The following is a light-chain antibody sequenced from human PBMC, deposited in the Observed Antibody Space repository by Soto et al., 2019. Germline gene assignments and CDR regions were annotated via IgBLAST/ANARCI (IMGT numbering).Light chain of an antibody. J-gene: IGKJ5*01. CDR1: HSVSSSY. CDR2: VAS. CDR3: KQYGSSPPFT. Sequence: EIVLTQSPGTLSLSPGERATLSCRASHSVSSSYLAWYQQNPGQAPRLLIYVASSRATGIPDRFSGSGSGTDFPLTISRLTPKDFEVYYCKQYGSSPPFTFGQGTRLEIK. V-gene: IGKV3-20*01.